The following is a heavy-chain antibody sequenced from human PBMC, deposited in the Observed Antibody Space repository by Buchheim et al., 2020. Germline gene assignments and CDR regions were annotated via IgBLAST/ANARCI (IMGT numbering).Heavy chain of an antibody. CDR3: ARNSYGYYYYYGMDV. D-gene: IGHD5-18*01. CDR2: IYYSGST. V-gene: IGHV4-39*01. J-gene: IGHJ6*02. CDR1: GGSISSSSYY. Sequence: QLQLQESGPGLVKPSETLSLTCTVSGGSISSSSYYWGWIRQPPGKGLEWIGSIYYSGSTYYNPSLKSRVTISVDTSKHQFSLKVSSVTGADTAVYYCARNSYGYYYYYGMDVWGQGTT.